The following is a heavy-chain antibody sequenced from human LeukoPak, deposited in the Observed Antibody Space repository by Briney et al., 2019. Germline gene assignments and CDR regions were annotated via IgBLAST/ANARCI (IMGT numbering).Heavy chain of an antibody. V-gene: IGHV4-34*01. CDR1: GGSFSGYY. CDR2: INHSGST. CDR3: ARDLKGHDFWSGYYPD. D-gene: IGHD3-3*01. Sequence: SETLSLTCAVYGGSFSGYYWSWIRQPPGKGLEWIGEINHSGSTNYNPSRKSRVTISVDTSKNQFSLKLSSVTAADTAVYYCARDLKGHDFWSGYYPDWGQGTLVTVSS. J-gene: IGHJ4*02.